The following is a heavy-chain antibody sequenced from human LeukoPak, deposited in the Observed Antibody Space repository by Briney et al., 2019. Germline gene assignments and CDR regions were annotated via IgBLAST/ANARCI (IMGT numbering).Heavy chain of an antibody. D-gene: IGHD4-11*01. J-gene: IGHJ4*02. CDR1: GYTFTSYG. Sequence: GASVKVSCKASGYTFTSYGISWVRQAPGQGLEWMGWISAYNGNTNYAQKLQGRVTMTTDTSTSTAYMELRSLRSDDTAVYYCARGKPDYSNPPDFDYWGQGTLVTVSS. CDR3: ARGKPDYSNPPDFDY. CDR2: ISAYNGNT. V-gene: IGHV1-18*01.